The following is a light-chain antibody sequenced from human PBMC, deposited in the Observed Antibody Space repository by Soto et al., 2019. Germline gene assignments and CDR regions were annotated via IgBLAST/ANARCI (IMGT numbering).Light chain of an antibody. V-gene: IGLV2-23*01. Sequence: QSALTQPASVSGSPAQSITISCTGASSDVGSYNLVSWYQQHPGKAPNLMIYEGSKRPSGVSNRFSGSKSGNTASLTISGLQAEDEANYYCCSYAGSNTPVVFGGGTKLTVL. CDR3: CSYAGSNTPVV. J-gene: IGLJ2*01. CDR2: EGS. CDR1: SSDVGSYNL.